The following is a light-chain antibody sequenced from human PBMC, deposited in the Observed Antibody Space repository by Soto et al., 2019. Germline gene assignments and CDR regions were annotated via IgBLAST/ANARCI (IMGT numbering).Light chain of an antibody. CDR3: QQYDQWPIT. CDR1: QSVSSY. V-gene: IGKV3D-15*01. J-gene: IGKJ5*01. Sequence: IVLTQSPAGVSLYQWESANLSCRASQSVSSYLAWYQQKPGQAPRLLIYGASSRATGIPDRFSGSGSGTEFSFTVTSLQSEDFAVYYCQQYDQWPITFGQGTRLEIK. CDR2: GAS.